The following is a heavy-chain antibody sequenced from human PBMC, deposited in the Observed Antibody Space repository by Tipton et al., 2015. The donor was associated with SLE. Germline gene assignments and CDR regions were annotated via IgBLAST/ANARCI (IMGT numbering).Heavy chain of an antibody. V-gene: IGHV1-46*01. CDR2: IITSEGRT. CDR1: GYTFSDYY. Sequence: QVQLVQSGADVKKPGASMKVSCKTSGYTFSDYYIHWMRQAPGQGLEWIGIIITSEGRTNYAQKFWGRVSMTRDTSISTAYMERNSLRSEDTAVYYCASGRLVADFYYYMDVWGKGTTVTVSS. J-gene: IGHJ6*03. D-gene: IGHD6-6*01. CDR3: ASGRLVADFYYYMDV.